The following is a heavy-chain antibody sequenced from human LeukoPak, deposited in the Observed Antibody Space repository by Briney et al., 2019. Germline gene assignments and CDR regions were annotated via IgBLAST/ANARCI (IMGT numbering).Heavy chain of an antibody. V-gene: IGHV4-34*01. CDR1: GGSFSGYY. J-gene: IGHJ4*02. D-gene: IGHD6-19*01. CDR3: ARETVAEIPRGFDY. CDR2: INHSGST. Sequence: RASETLSLTCAVYGGSFSGYYWSWIRQPPGKGLEWIGEINHSGSTNYNPSLKSRVTISVDTSKNQFSLKLSSVTAEDTAVYYCARETVAEIPRGFDYWGQGTLVTVSS.